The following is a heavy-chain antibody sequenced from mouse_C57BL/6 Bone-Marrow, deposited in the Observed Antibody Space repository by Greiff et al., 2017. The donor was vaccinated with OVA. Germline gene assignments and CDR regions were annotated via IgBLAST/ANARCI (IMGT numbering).Heavy chain of an antibody. J-gene: IGHJ3*01. CDR2: IHPNSGST. CDR1: GYTFTSYW. Sequence: QVQLQQPGAELVKPGASVKLSCKASGYTFTSYWMHWVKQRPGQGLEWIGMIHPNSGSTNYNEKFKSKATLTVDKSSSTAYMQLSSLTSEDSAGYYCARGGDYGNPALAYWGQGTRVTVSA. D-gene: IGHD2-1*01. V-gene: IGHV1-64*01. CDR3: ARGGDYGNPALAY.